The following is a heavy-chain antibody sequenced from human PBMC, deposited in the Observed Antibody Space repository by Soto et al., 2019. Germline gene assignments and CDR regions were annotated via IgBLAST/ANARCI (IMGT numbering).Heavy chain of an antibody. Sequence: ASVKVSCKASGYAFTSFGISWVRQAPGQGLEWMGWISAYNGNTNYAQRLQGRVTMTTGTSTSTAYMELRSLRSDDTAVYYCARDGYSYGSFDYRGQGPLVTVSS. J-gene: IGHJ4*02. CDR2: ISAYNGNT. CDR1: GYAFTSFG. D-gene: IGHD5-18*01. CDR3: ARDGYSYGSFDY. V-gene: IGHV1-18*04.